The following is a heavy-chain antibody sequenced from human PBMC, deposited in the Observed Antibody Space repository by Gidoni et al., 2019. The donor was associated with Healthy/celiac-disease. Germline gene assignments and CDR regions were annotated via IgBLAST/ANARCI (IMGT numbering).Heavy chain of an antibody. CDR3: ARPRGMVRGDDDLDY. V-gene: IGHV5-51*01. CDR1: GYSFTSYW. CDR2: IYPGDSDT. Sequence: EVQPVQSGAEVKKPGESLKISCTGSGYSFTSYWIGWVRQMPGKGLEWMGIIYPGDSDTRYSPSFQGQVTISADKSISTAYLQWSSLKASDTAMYYCARPRGMVRGDDDLDYWGQGTLVTVSS. D-gene: IGHD3-10*01. J-gene: IGHJ4*02.